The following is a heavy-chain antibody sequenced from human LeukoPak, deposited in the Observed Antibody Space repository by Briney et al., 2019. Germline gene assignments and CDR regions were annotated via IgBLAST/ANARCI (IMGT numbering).Heavy chain of an antibody. D-gene: IGHD3-9*01. CDR2: IYYSGST. Sequence: SETLSLTCTVSGGSISSSSYYWGWIRQPPGKGLEWIGSIYYSGSTYYNPSLKSRVTISVDTSKNQFSLKLSSVTAADTAVYYCARALTLAEDYWGQGTLVTVSS. CDR1: GGSISSSSYY. J-gene: IGHJ4*02. CDR3: ARALTLAEDY. V-gene: IGHV4-39*07.